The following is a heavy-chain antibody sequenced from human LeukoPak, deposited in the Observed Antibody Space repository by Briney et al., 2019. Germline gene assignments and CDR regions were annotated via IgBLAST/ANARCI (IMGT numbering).Heavy chain of an antibody. CDR1: GGSISSRNNY. CDR2: IYYSGTT. V-gene: IGHV4-39*01. D-gene: IGHD3-22*01. J-gene: IGHJ4*02. Sequence: SETLSLTCTVSGGSISSRNNYWGWIRQPPGKGLEWIGSIYYSGTTYYNPSLKSRVTISVDTSKNQFSLKLSSVTAADTAVYYCASGNYYDSSGYLGYWGQGTLVTVFS. CDR3: ASGNYYDSSGYLGY.